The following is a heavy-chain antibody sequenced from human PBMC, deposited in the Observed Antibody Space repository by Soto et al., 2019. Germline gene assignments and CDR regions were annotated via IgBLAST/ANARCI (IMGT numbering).Heavy chain of an antibody. J-gene: IGHJ3*02. CDR2: ISYDGSNK. CDR1: GFTFSSYG. CDR3: AKQRNPIAAAGLDAFDI. V-gene: IGHV3-30*18. Sequence: GGSLRLSCAASGFTFSSYGMHWVRQAPGKGLEWVAVISYDGSNKYYADSVKGRFTISRDNSKNTLYLQMNSLRAEDTAVYDCAKQRNPIAAAGLDAFDIWGQGTMVTVSS. D-gene: IGHD6-13*01.